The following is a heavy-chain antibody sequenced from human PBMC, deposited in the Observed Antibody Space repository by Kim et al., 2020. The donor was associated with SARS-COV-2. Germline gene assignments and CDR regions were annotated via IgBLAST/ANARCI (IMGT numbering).Heavy chain of an antibody. J-gene: IGHJ4*02. CDR1: GFTFSSYG. CDR2: IWYDGSNK. D-gene: IGHD3-10*01. CDR3: AKGPYYYGSGRYYRENYFDY. Sequence: GGSLRLSCAASGFTFSSYGMHWVRQAPGKGLEWVAVIWYDGSNKYYADSVKGRFTISRDNSKNTLYLQMNSLRAEDTAVYYCAKGPYYYGSGRYYRENYFDYWGQGTLVTVSS. V-gene: IGHV3-33*06.